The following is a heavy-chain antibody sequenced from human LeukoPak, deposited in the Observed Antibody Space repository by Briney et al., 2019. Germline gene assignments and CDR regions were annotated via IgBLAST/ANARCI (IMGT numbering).Heavy chain of an antibody. CDR3: ARVVLITMVRGATKSYNWSDP. V-gene: IGHV5-51*01. D-gene: IGHD3-10*01. CDR2: IYPGYSDT. Sequence: GESLKISCKGSGYSFTSYWIGWVRQMPGKGLEWIGLIYPGYSDTRYSPSFQGQVTISADKSISTAYLQWSSLKASDTAMYYCARVVLITMVRGATKSYNWSDPWGQGTLVTVSS. CDR1: GYSFTSYW. J-gene: IGHJ5*02.